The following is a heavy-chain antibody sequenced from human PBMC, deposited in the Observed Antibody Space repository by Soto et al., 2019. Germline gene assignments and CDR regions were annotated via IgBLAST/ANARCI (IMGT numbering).Heavy chain of an antibody. CDR3: AKDIVRWELRHWFDP. CDR2: ISGSGGST. Sequence: VGSLRLSCAASGFTFSSYAMSWVRQAPGKGLEWVSAISGSGGSTYYADSVKGRFTISRDNSKNTPYLQMNSLRAEDTAVYYCAKDIVRWELRHWFDPWGQGTLVTVSS. D-gene: IGHD1-26*01. J-gene: IGHJ5*02. CDR1: GFTFSSYA. V-gene: IGHV3-23*01.